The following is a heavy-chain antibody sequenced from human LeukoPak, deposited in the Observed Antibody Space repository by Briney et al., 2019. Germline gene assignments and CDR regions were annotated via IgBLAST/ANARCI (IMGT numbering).Heavy chain of an antibody. V-gene: IGHV1-8*01. Sequence: ASVKVSCKASGDTFTTYAIIWVRQAPGQGLEWMGIINPSGGNTGYAQKFQGRVTITRKTSISTAYMELSSLRSEDTAVYYCARGPPYYDFWSGYFRTQYNWFDPWGQGTLITVSS. CDR2: INPSGGNT. D-gene: IGHD3-3*01. CDR1: GDTFTTYA. J-gene: IGHJ5*02. CDR3: ARGPPYYDFWSGYFRTQYNWFDP.